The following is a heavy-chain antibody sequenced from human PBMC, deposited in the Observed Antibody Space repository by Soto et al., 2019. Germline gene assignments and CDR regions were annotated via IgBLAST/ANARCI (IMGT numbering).Heavy chain of an antibody. D-gene: IGHD3-16*02. V-gene: IGHV1-46*01. CDR2: INPSGGST. CDR3: ARDWGITFGGVIVSFHLYYYGMDV. J-gene: IGHJ6*02. CDR1: GYTFTSYY. Sequence: ASVKASCKASGYTFTSYYMHWVRRAPGQGLEWMGIINPSGGSTSYAQKFQGRVTMTRDTSTSTVYMELSSLRSEDTAVYYCARDWGITFGGVIVSFHLYYYGMDVWGQGTTVTVSS.